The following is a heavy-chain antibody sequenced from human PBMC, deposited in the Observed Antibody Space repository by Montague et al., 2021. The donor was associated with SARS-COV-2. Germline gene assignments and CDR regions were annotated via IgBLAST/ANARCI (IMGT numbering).Heavy chain of an antibody. J-gene: IGHJ6*02. D-gene: IGHD3-10*01. V-gene: IGHV4-34*01. CDR2: VHESGRT. Sequence: SETLSLTCSVNGASLSGYYWSWIRQPPGKGLQWIGEVHESGRTNYMPTLGSRVTMSVDTSKKQFSLSLSSVTAADTAVYYCAREGILWFGDLAPYYYGMDVWGQGTTVPVS. CDR3: AREGILWFGDLAPYYYGMDV. CDR1: GASLSGYY.